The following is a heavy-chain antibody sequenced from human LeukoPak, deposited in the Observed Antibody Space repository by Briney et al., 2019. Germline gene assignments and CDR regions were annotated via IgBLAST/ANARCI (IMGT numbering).Heavy chain of an antibody. J-gene: IGHJ5*02. D-gene: IGHD3-9*01. Sequence: PSETLSLTCAVYGGSFSGYYWSWIRQPPGKGLDWIGEINHSGSTNYNPSLKSRVTISVDTSKNQFSLKLSSVTAADTAVYYCARGLGYFDWFPRWFDPWGQGTLVTVSS. V-gene: IGHV4-34*01. CDR2: INHSGST. CDR3: ARGLGYFDWFPRWFDP. CDR1: GGSFSGYY.